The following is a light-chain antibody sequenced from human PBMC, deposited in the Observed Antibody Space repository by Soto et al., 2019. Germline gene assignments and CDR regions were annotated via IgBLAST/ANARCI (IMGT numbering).Light chain of an antibody. Sequence: DIQMTQSPASLSASVGDRVTITCRASQGISNYVAWYQQKPGKGPNLLIYAAASLQSGVLPRFSGSGSGTDFTLTISSLQPEDVATYSCQKYNSAPWTFGQGTKLEIK. V-gene: IGKV1-27*01. CDR3: QKYNSAPWT. J-gene: IGKJ1*01. CDR2: AAA. CDR1: QGISNY.